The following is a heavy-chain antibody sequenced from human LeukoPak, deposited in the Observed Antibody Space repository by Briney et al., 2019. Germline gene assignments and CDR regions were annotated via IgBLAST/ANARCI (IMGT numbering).Heavy chain of an antibody. Sequence: GGSLGLSCAASGFTVSSNYMSWVRQAPGKGLEWVSVIYSGGSTYYADSVKGRFTISRDNSKNTLYLQMNSLRAEDTAVYYCARAPFSGGGFDYWGQGTLVTVSS. CDR1: GFTVSSNY. D-gene: IGHD6-19*01. CDR3: ARAPFSGGGFDY. CDR2: IYSGGST. V-gene: IGHV3-66*01. J-gene: IGHJ4*02.